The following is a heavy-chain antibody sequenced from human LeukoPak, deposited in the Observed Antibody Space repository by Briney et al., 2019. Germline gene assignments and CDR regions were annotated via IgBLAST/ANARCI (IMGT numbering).Heavy chain of an antibody. V-gene: IGHV1-69*13. CDR2: IIPIFGTA. Sequence: SLKVSGKASGGTFSSYAISWVRQAPGQWFEWMGGIIPIFGTANYAQKIQGRVTITADESTSTAYMELSSLRSEDTAVYYCAGRMFTWIQLWSPGANYYYYMDVWGKGTTVTVSS. J-gene: IGHJ6*03. D-gene: IGHD5-18*01. CDR1: GGTFSSYA. CDR3: AGRMFTWIQLWSPGANYYYYMDV.